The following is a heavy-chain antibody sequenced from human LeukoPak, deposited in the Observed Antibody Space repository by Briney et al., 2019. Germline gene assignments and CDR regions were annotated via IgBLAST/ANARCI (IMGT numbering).Heavy chain of an antibody. CDR3: ARASGENAFDI. V-gene: IGHV3-13*01. D-gene: IGHD3-10*01. CDR1: GFTFSSYD. J-gene: IGHJ3*02. Sequence: GGSLRLSCAASGFTFSSYDMHWVRQATGKGLEWVSAIGTAGDTYYPGSVKGRFTISRENAKNSLYLQMNSLRAGDTAVYYCARASGENAFDIWGQGTMVTVS. CDR2: IGTAGDT.